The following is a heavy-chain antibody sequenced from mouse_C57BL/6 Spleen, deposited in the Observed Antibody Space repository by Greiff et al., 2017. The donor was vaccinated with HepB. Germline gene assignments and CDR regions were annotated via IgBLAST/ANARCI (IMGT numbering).Heavy chain of an antibody. CDR3: AKTYYCGSGGGSFDY. V-gene: IGHV1-55*01. CDR1: GYTFTSYW. Sequence: QVQLQQPGAELVKPGASVKMSCKASGYTFTSYWITWVKQRPGQGLEWIGDIYPGSGSTNYNEKFKSKATLTVDTSSSTAYMQLSSLTSEDSAVYYCAKTYYCGSGGGSFDYWGQGTTLTVSS. J-gene: IGHJ2*01. D-gene: IGHD1-1*01. CDR2: IYPGSGST.